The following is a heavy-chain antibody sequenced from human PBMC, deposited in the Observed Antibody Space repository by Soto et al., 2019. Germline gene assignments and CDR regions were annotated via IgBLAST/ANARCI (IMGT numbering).Heavy chain of an antibody. Sequence: GASGKVSCKAAGGTFSSYAISWVRQAPAQGLEGMGGSIPIFGTANYAQKFQGRVTITADESTSTAYMELSSVRSEEAAVYCCGRERAYYCRSTSCSNVPWFAPWGQGTLLTVSS. D-gene: IGHD2-2*01. CDR3: GRERAYYCRSTSCSNVPWFAP. J-gene: IGHJ5*02. V-gene: IGHV1-69*13. CDR2: SIPIFGTA. CDR1: GGTFSSYA.